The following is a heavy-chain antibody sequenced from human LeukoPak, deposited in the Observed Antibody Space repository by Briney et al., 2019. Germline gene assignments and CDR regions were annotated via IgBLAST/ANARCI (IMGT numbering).Heavy chain of an antibody. V-gene: IGHV1-18*01. J-gene: IGHJ5*02. Sequence: ASVKVSCKASGYTFTSYGISWVRQAPGQGLEGMGWISAYNGNTNYAQKLQGRVTMTTDTSTSTAYMELRSLRSDDTAVYYCARGVTMVRGVISSGFDPWGQGTLVTVSS. CDR1: GYTFTSYG. CDR2: ISAYNGNT. CDR3: ARGVTMVRGVISSGFDP. D-gene: IGHD3-10*01.